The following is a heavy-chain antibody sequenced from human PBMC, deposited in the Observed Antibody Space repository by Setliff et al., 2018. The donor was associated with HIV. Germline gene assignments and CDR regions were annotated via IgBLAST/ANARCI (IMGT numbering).Heavy chain of an antibody. CDR3: AKGQSLGGYDWEYDALDI. J-gene: IGHJ3*02. V-gene: IGHV3-23*01. Sequence: GGSLRLPCAASGFTFSSYAVSWVRQAPGKGLEWVSTISGSGGSTYYADSVKGRFTISRDNSKNTVYLRMNSLRAEDTALYCCAKGQSLGGYDWEYDALDIWGRGTMVTVSS. CDR1: GFTFSSYA. D-gene: IGHD5-12*01. CDR2: ISGSGGST.